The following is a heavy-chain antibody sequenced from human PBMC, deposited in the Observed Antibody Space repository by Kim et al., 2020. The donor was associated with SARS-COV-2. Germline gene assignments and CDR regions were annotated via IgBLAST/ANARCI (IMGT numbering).Heavy chain of an antibody. Sequence: GGSLRLSCVVSGFTVSNTYMSWVRQAPGKGLEWVSIIYGGGSTYYADSVKGRCTISRDDSKNTVYLQMNSLRAEDTAVYFFAREPSTYFDYWGQGTLVTVSS. J-gene: IGHJ4*02. V-gene: IGHV3-66*01. CDR3: AREPSTYFDY. CDR1: GFTVSNTY. CDR2: IYGGGST.